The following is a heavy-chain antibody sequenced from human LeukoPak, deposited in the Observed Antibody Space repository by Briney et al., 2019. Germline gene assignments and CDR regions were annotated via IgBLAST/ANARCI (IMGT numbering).Heavy chain of an antibody. J-gene: IGHJ4*02. Sequence: GGSLRLSCTVSGFTFSNLWMTWVRQAPGKGLEWVANIKQDGSDIYYMDSVMGRFTIYRDNAKNSLKLQMNSLRAEDTAVYYCAKDSVPYGYGGVFDYWGQGTLVTVSS. D-gene: IGHD5-18*01. CDR2: IKQDGSDI. V-gene: IGHV3-7*03. CDR1: GFTFSNLW. CDR3: AKDSVPYGYGGVFDY.